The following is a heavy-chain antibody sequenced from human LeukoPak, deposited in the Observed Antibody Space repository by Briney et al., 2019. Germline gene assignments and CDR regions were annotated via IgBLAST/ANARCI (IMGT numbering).Heavy chain of an antibody. Sequence: PGGSLRLSRAASGFTFSSYAMSWVRQAPGKGLEWVSAISGSGGSTYYADSVKGRFTISRDNSKNTLYLQMNSLRAEDTAVYYCAKAEGDIVVVVAALFDYWGQGTLVTVSS. CDR2: ISGSGGST. V-gene: IGHV3-23*01. D-gene: IGHD2-15*01. J-gene: IGHJ4*02. CDR1: GFTFSSYA. CDR3: AKAEGDIVVVVAALFDY.